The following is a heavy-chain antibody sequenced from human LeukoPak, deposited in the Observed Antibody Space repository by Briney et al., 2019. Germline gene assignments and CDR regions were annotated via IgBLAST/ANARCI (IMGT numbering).Heavy chain of an antibody. J-gene: IGHJ3*02. CDR3: AREDYGDYGGAFDI. D-gene: IGHD4-17*01. Sequence: GSLRLSCAASGFTVSSNYMSWVRPAPGKGLEWVSVIYSGGSTYYADSVKGRFTISRDNSKNTLYLQMNSLRAEDTAVYYCAREDYGDYGGAFDIWGQGTMVTVSS. V-gene: IGHV3-53*01. CDR1: GFTVSSNY. CDR2: IYSGGST.